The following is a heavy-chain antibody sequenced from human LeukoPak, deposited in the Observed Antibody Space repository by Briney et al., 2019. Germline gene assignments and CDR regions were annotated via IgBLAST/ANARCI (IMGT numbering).Heavy chain of an antibody. Sequence: GGSLRLSCAASGFTFSSYGMHWVRQAPGKGLEWVAFIRYDGSNKYYADSVKGRFTISRDNSKNTLYLQMNSLRAEDTAAYYCAKAGMITFGGVIVGDFDYWGQGTLVTVSS. J-gene: IGHJ4*02. CDR3: AKAGMITFGGVIVGDFDY. V-gene: IGHV3-30*02. D-gene: IGHD3-16*02. CDR1: GFTFSSYG. CDR2: IRYDGSNK.